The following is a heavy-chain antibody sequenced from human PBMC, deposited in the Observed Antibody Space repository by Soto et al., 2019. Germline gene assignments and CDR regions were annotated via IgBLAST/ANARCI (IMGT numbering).Heavy chain of an antibody. CDR3: ARDEGGSSWYRLDAFDI. J-gene: IGHJ3*02. CDR1: GFTFSDYY. Sequence: PGGSLRLSCATSGFTFSDYYMSWIRQAPGKGLERVSYISSSGSTIYYADSVKGRFTISRDNAKNSLYLQMNTLRAEDTAMYYCARDEGGSSWYRLDAFDIWGQGTMVTVSS. D-gene: IGHD6-13*01. V-gene: IGHV3-11*01. CDR2: ISSSGSTI.